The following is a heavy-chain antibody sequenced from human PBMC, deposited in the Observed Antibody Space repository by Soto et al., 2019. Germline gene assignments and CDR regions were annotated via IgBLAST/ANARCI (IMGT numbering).Heavy chain of an antibody. J-gene: IGHJ4*02. CDR3: ARIAAAGTADY. D-gene: IGHD6-13*01. CDR2: INPSGGST. Sequence: GASVKVSCKASGYTFTSYYMHWVRQAPGQGLESMGIINPSGGSTSYAQKFQGRVTMTRDTSTSTVYMELSSLRSEDTAVYYCARIAAAGTADYWGQGTLVTVSS. V-gene: IGHV1-46*03. CDR1: GYTFTSYY.